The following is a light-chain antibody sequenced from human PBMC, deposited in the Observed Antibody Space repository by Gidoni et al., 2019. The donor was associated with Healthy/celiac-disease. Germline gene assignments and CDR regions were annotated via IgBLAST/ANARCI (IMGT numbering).Light chain of an antibody. CDR1: QVISSW. CDR2: AAS. V-gene: IGKV1-12*01. Sequence: DLPLTPSPSSVSASVGDRVTITCRASQVISSWLACYQQKPGKAPQLLIYAASSLQSGVPSRFSGSGSGTDFTLTISSLQPEDFATYYCQQANSLPLTFAGXTKVEIK. J-gene: IGKJ4*01. CDR3: QQANSLPLT.